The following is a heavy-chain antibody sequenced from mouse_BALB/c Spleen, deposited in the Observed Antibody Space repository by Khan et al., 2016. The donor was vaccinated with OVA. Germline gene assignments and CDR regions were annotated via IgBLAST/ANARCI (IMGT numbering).Heavy chain of an antibody. Sequence: QVQLQQPGTELVRPGTSVKLSCKASGYTFTNYWMNWIKQRPEQGLEWIGRIDPDDSETHYNQEFKDKAILTVDKSSRTAYMQLSSLASEDSAGYYCARNPFAYWGQGTLVTVSA. CDR2: IDPDDSET. V-gene: IGHV1-52*01. CDR1: GYTFTNYW. J-gene: IGHJ3*01. CDR3: ARNPFAY.